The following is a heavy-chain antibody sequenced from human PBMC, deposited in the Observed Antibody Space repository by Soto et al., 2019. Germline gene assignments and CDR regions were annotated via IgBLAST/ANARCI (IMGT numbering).Heavy chain of an antibody. Sequence: SEALSLTCTVSGGSISSSSYYWGWFRHPPGKGLEWIGSIYYSGSTYYNPSLKSRVTISVYTSKNQFSLKLSSVTAADTAVYYCARVYSYGLHFDYWGQGTLVAVSS. J-gene: IGHJ4*02. V-gene: IGHV4-39*01. D-gene: IGHD5-18*01. CDR3: ARVYSYGLHFDY. CDR2: IYYSGST. CDR1: GGSISSSSYY.